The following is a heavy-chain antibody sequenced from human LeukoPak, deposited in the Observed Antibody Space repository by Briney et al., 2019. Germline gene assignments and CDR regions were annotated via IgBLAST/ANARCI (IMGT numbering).Heavy chain of an antibody. Sequence: SGTLSLTCAVSGGSFSGYYWSWIRQPPGKGLEWIGEINHSGSTNYNPSLKSRVTISVDTSKNQFSLKLSSVTAADTAVYYCARGWLQGPLNAFDIWGQGTMVTVSS. V-gene: IGHV4-34*01. CDR3: ARGWLQGPLNAFDI. D-gene: IGHD5-24*01. CDR1: GGSFSGYY. J-gene: IGHJ3*02. CDR2: INHSGST.